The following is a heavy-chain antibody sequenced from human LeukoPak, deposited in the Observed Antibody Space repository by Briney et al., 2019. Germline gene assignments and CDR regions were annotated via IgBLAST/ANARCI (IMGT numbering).Heavy chain of an antibody. V-gene: IGHV3-48*04. Sequence: GGSLRLSCAASGFTFGTYWMNWVRQAPGKGLEWVSYISSSGSTIYYADSVKGRFTISRDNAKNSLYLQMNSLRAEDTAVYYCARDGDYDILTGDLYYFDYWGQGTLVTVSS. CDR2: ISSSGSTI. J-gene: IGHJ4*02. CDR3: ARDGDYDILTGDLYYFDY. D-gene: IGHD3-9*01. CDR1: GFTFGTYW.